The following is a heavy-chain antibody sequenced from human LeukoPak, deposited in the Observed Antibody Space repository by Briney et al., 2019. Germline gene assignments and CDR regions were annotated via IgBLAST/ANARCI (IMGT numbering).Heavy chain of an antibody. CDR2: ISAYNGNT. V-gene: IGHV1-18*01. CDR1: GYTFTSYG. D-gene: IGHD6-6*01. CDR3: ARSIAVERNYFDY. J-gene: IGHJ4*02. Sequence: GASVKVSCKAFGYTFTSYGISWVRQAPGQGLEWMGWISAYNGNTNYAQKLQGRVTTTTDASTSTAYMELRSLRSDDTAVYYCARSIAVERNYFDYWGQGTLVTVSS.